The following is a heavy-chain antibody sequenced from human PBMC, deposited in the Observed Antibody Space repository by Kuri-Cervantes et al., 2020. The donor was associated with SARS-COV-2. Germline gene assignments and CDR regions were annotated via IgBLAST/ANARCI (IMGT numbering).Heavy chain of an antibody. CDR2: IYYSGST. Sequence: SETLSLTCTVSGGSIGSYYWSWIRQPPGKGLEWIGYIYYSGSTNYNPSLKSRVTISVDTSKNQFSLKLSSVTAADTAVYYCLVATMEFRFDYWGQGTLVTVSS. J-gene: IGHJ4*02. V-gene: IGHV4-59*08. CDR3: LVATMEFRFDY. D-gene: IGHD5-12*01. CDR1: GGSIGSYY.